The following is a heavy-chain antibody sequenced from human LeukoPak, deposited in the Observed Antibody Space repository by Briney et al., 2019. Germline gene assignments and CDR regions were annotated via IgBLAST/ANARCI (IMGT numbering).Heavy chain of an antibody. D-gene: IGHD3-10*01. J-gene: IGHJ5*02. CDR3: ARDPIRHRSNNWFDP. CDR1: GYTFTGYY. V-gene: IGHV1-2*02. Sequence: AASVKVSCKASGYTFTGYYMHWVRQAPGQGLEWMGWINPNSGGTNYAQKFQGRVTMTRDTSISTAYMELSRLRSDDTAVYYCARDPIRHRSNNWFDPWGQGTLVTVSS. CDR2: INPNSGGT.